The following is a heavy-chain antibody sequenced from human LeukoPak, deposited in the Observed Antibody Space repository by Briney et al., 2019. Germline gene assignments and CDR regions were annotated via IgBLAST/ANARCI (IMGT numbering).Heavy chain of an antibody. V-gene: IGHV1-24*01. CDR2: FDPEDGET. D-gene: IGHD3-3*01. J-gene: IGHJ4*02. CDR3: ATWNDFWSGYLDY. CDR1: GYTLTELS. Sequence: GASVKVSCKVSGYTLTELSMHWVRQAPGKGLEWMGGFDPEDGETIYAQRFQGRVTMTEDTSTDTAYMELSSLRSEDTAVYYCATWNDFWSGYLDYWGQGTLVTVSS.